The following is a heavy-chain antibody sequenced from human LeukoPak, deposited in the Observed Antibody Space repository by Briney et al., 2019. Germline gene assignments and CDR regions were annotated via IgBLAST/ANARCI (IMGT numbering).Heavy chain of an antibody. D-gene: IGHD3-22*01. CDR2: IYTSGST. Sequence: SETLSPTCTVSGGSISSYYWSWLRQPAGKGLEWIGRIYTSGSTNYNPSLKSRVTMSADTSKNQFSLKLSSVTAADTAVYYCARDYYDSSGYSKYYYYYYMDVWGKGTTVTVSS. J-gene: IGHJ6*03. CDR1: GGSISSYY. V-gene: IGHV4-4*07. CDR3: ARDYYDSSGYSKYYYYYYMDV.